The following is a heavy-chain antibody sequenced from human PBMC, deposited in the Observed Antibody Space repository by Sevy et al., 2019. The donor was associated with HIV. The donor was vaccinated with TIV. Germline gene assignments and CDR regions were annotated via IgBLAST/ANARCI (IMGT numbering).Heavy chain of an antibody. J-gene: IGHJ4*02. Sequence: ASVKVSCKASGYTFTSYGINWVRQAPGQGLEWMGWINTNTGNPTYVQGFTGRFVFSLDTYVSTAYLQISSLKAEDTAVYYCARELGPFDYCGQGTLVTVSS. CDR3: ARELGPFDY. CDR1: GYTFTSYG. CDR2: INTNTGNP. D-gene: IGHD7-27*01. V-gene: IGHV7-4-1*02.